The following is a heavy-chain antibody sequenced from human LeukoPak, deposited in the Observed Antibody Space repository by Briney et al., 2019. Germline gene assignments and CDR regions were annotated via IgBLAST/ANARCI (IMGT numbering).Heavy chain of an antibody. D-gene: IGHD3-9*01. CDR1: GFTFSSYS. V-gene: IGHV3-48*01. CDR2: ISSSSTI. Sequence: GGSLRLSCAASGFTFSSYSMNWVRQAPGKGLEWVSYISSSSTIYYADSVKGRFAISRDNAKNSLYLQMNSLRAEDTAVYYCARLRYFEIRGQGTLVTVSS. J-gene: IGHJ4*02. CDR3: ARLRYFEI.